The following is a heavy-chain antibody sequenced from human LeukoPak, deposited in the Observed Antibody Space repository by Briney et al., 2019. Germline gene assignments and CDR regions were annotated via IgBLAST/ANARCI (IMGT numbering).Heavy chain of an antibody. V-gene: IGHV3-33*01. CDR1: GFTFSSYG. CDR3: ARDGWELLLFDY. CDR2: IWYDGSNK. Sequence: GGSLRLSCAASGFTFSSYGMHWGRQAPGKGLEWVAVIWYDGSNKYYADSVKGRFTISRDNSKNTLYLQMNSLRAEDTAVYYCARDGWELLLFDYWGQGTLVTVSS. D-gene: IGHD1-26*01. J-gene: IGHJ4*02.